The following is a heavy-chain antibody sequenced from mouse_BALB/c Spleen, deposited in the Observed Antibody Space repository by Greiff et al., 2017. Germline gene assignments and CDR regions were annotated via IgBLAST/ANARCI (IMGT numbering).Heavy chain of an antibody. J-gene: IGHJ3*01. V-gene: IGHV5-17*02. CDR1: GFTFSSFG. CDR2: ISSGSSTI. Sequence: DVMLVESGGGLVQPGGSRKLSCAASGFTFSSFGMHWVRQAPEKGLEWVAYISSGSSTIYYADTVKGRFTISRDNPKNTLFLQMTSLRSEDTAMYYCARNYDGYFEGFAYWGQGTLVTVSA. D-gene: IGHD2-3*01. CDR3: ARNYDGYFEGFAY.